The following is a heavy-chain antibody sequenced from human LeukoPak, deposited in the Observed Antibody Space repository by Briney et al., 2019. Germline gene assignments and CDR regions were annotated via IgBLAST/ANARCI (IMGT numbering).Heavy chain of an antibody. J-gene: IGHJ5*02. CDR2: IYTSGST. D-gene: IGHD6-6*01. V-gene: IGHV4-4*09. CDR1: GGSISSYY. CDR3: ARQGSSRPNWFDP. Sequence: SETLSLTCTVSGGSISSYYWSWIRQPPGKGLEWIGYIYTSGSTNYNPSLKSRVTISVDTSKNQFSLKLSSVTAADTAVYYCARQGSSRPNWFDPWGQGTLVTVSS.